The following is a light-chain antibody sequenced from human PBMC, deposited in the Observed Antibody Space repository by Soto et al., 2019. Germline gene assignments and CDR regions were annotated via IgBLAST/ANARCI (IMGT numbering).Light chain of an antibody. Sequence: QSVLTQSPSASASLGASVKLTCTLSSGHRSYDIAWHQQQPEKGPRFLMKLSRDGSLTKGDEIPDRFSGSSSGAERYLPIPSPHPEDGAYYFRQTLGNCIWVFGGGTQLTVL. CDR3: QTLGNCIWV. V-gene: IGLV4-69*01. CDR1: SGHRSYD. CDR2: LSRDGSL. J-gene: IGLJ3*02.